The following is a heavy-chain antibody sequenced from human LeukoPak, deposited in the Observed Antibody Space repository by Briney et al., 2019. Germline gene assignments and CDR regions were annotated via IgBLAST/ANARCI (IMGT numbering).Heavy chain of an antibody. CDR2: INPNSGGT. CDR1: GHTFTGYY. D-gene: IGHD2-2*01. J-gene: IGHJ4*02. CDR3: ANGKNVVPAAILKG. Sequence: ASVKVSCKASGHTFTGYYMHWLRQAPGQGLEWMGWINPNSGGTNYAQKFQGRVTMTRDTSISTAYMELSRLRSDDTAVYYCANGKNVVPAAILKGWGQGTLVTVSS. V-gene: IGHV1-2*02.